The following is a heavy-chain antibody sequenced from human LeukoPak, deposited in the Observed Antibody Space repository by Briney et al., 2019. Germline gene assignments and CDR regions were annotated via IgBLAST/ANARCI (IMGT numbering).Heavy chain of an antibody. V-gene: IGHV4-59*01. CDR1: GGSISPFY. J-gene: IGHJ6*02. D-gene: IGHD6-13*01. CDR2: IYYTGGT. CDR3: ARDKGYSSSWYWTGGMDV. Sequence: SETLSLTCTVSGGSISPFYWNWIRQPPGKGLEWIGYIYYTGGTNYNPSLKSRVTISVDTSKNQFSLKLSSVTAADTAVYYCARDKGYSSSWYWTGGMDVWGQGTTVTVSS.